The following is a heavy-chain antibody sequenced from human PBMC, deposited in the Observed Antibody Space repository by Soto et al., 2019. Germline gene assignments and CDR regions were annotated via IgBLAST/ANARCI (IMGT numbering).Heavy chain of an antibody. CDR1: GGSFSGYY. CDR3: ARTYYDSSDHGYYYGLDV. CDR2: INHSGNT. D-gene: IGHD3-22*01. J-gene: IGHJ6*02. V-gene: IGHV4-34*01. Sequence: PSETLSLTCAVYGGSFSGYYWTWIRQPPGKGLEWIGEINHSGNTNYNPSLKSRVTISVDTSKNQFSLKLSSVTAADTAVYYCARTYYDSSDHGYYYGLDVWGQGTTVTVSS.